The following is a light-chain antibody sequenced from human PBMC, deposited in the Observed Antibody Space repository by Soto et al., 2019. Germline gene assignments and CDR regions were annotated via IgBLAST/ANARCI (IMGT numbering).Light chain of an antibody. V-gene: IGLV8-61*01. CDR1: SGSVSTSYY. Sequence: QTVVTQEPSFSVSPGGTVTLTCGLSSGSVSTSYYPSWYQQTPGQAPRTLIYNTYTRSSGVPDRFSASILGDKAARTITGAQADDESDYYCVLYMGSGISVFGGGTKLTVL. CDR3: VLYMGSGISV. CDR2: NTY. J-gene: IGLJ2*01.